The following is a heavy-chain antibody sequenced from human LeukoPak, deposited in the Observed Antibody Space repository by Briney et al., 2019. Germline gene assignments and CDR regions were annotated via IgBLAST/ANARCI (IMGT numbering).Heavy chain of an antibody. J-gene: IGHJ4*02. CDR1: GGSISSYY. CDR3: ARQGNYDFWSGYPLFDY. Sequence: AETLSLTCSVSGGSISSYYWSWIRQPPGKGLEWIGCIYHSGRTNYNPSLKSRVTISVDRSKNQFSLKLSSVTAADTAVYYCARQGNYDFWSGYPLFDYWGQGTLVTVSS. V-gene: IGHV4-59*01. D-gene: IGHD3-3*01. CDR2: IYHSGRT.